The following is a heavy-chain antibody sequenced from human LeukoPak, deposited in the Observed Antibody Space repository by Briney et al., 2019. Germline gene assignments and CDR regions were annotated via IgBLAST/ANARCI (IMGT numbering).Heavy chain of an antibody. V-gene: IGHV1-18*01. Sequence: ASVKVSCKASGYAFTSYGISWVRQAPGQGLEWMGWISAYNGNTNYAQKLQGRVTMTTDTSTSTAYMELRSLRSDDTAVYYCARTDYGDYAINWFDPWGQGTLVTVS. CDR1: GYAFTSYG. CDR2: ISAYNGNT. J-gene: IGHJ5*02. CDR3: ARTDYGDYAINWFDP. D-gene: IGHD4-17*01.